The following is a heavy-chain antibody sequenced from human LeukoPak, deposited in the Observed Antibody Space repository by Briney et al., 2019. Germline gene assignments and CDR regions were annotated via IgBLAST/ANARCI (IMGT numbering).Heavy chain of an antibody. CDR1: GVTFSSYS. CDR3: ARDSRSSSWEFDY. J-gene: IGHJ4*02. Sequence: GGSLRLSCAASGVTFSSYSMNWVRQAPGKGLEWVSSISSSRSYIYYADSVKGRFTISRDNANNSLYLQMNSLRAEATAVYYCARDSRSSSWEFDYWGQGTLVTVSS. CDR2: ISSSRSYI. V-gene: IGHV3-21*01. D-gene: IGHD6-13*01.